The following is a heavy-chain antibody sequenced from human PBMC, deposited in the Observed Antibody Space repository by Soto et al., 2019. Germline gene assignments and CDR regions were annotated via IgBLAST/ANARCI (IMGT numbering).Heavy chain of an antibody. J-gene: IGHJ4*02. CDR3: VKSGDNYNALDY. V-gene: IGHV3-11*06. CDR1: GFTLSYHY. Sequence: GGSLRLSCKASGFTLSYHYMSWIRQAPGKGLEWIGYSSNSGSFTRYADSVKGRFSISRDNAKNSLYLQINSLRGDDTAIYYCVKSGDNYNALDYCGQGPPVTVSS. D-gene: IGHD1-1*01. CDR2: SSNSGSFT.